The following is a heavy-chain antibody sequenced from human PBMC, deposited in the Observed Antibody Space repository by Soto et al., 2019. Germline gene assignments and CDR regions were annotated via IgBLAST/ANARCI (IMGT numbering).Heavy chain of an antibody. CDR3: ARAPSLHYDSGTRVFDY. J-gene: IGHJ4*02. CDR1: GGSISSGGYY. D-gene: IGHD3-22*01. Sequence: QVQLQESGPGLVKPSQTLSLTCTVSGGSISSGGYYWSWIRQHPGKGLEWIGYIYYSGSTYYNPSLKRRVTIFVDTSKNQCSLKLSSVTGADTAVYYCARAPSLHYDSGTRVFDYWGQGTLVTVSS. CDR2: IYYSGST. V-gene: IGHV4-31*03.